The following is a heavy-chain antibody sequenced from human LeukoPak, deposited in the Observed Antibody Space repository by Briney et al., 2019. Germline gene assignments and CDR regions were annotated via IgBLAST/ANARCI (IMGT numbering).Heavy chain of an antibody. CDR2: ISSSTTI. Sequence: QPGGSLRLPCAASGFTFSSYSMNWVRQAPGKGLEWVSYISSSTTIYYADSVKGRFTISRDNAKNSLYLQMNSLRAEDTAVYYCARELASSGWYSSYYFDYWGQGTLVTVSS. CDR3: ARELASSGWYSSYYFDY. D-gene: IGHD6-19*01. J-gene: IGHJ4*02. CDR1: GFTFSSYS. V-gene: IGHV3-48*01.